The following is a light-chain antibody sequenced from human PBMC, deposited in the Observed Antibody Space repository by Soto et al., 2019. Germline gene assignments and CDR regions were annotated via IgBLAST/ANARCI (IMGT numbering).Light chain of an antibody. V-gene: IGLV2-14*01. Sequence: QSALTQPASVSGSPGQSITLSCTGTFNDVGGFDYVSWYQHHPGKAPKLLIYEVRNRPSGTSNRFSGSRSGKTASLTISGLQAEDEAGYYCSSYTSTNTMVFGTGTKVTVL. CDR2: EVR. CDR1: FNDVGGFDY. J-gene: IGLJ1*01. CDR3: SSYTSTNTMV.